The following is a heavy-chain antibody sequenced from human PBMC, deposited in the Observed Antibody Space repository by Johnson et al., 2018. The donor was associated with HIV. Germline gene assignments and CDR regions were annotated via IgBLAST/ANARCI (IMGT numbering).Heavy chain of an antibody. CDR3: ARDGGYSYGDAFDI. CDR1: GFTFSSHG. J-gene: IGHJ3*02. CDR2: IRYDGSTK. V-gene: IGHV3-30*02. D-gene: IGHD5-18*01. Sequence: QVQLVESGGGVVQPGGSLRLSCAASGFTFSSHGMHWVRQAPGKGLDWVSFIRYDGSTKYYADSVKARFTISRDNSKNTLDLQMNSLRAEDTAVYYCARDGGYSYGDAFDIWGQGTMVTVSS.